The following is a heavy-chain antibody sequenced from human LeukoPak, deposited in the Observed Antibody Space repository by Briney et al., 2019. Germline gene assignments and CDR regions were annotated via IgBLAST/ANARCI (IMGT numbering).Heavy chain of an antibody. V-gene: IGHV4-4*07. Sequence: SETLSLTCTVSGGSITSYYWRWIRQPAGKGLEWIGRIYTSGSTNYNPSLKSRVTMSVDTSKNQFSLKLSSVTAADTAVYYCAREITFYYILTGPAYFDYWGQGTLVTVSS. J-gene: IGHJ4*02. CDR1: GGSITSYY. CDR3: AREITFYYILTGPAYFDY. CDR2: IYTSGST. D-gene: IGHD3-9*01.